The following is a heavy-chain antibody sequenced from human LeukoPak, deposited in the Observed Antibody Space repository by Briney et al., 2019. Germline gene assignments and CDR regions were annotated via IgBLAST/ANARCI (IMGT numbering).Heavy chain of an antibody. CDR3: ARDGSYRLREWLVPYY. CDR1: GGTFSSYA. J-gene: IGHJ4*02. V-gene: IGHV1-69*04. D-gene: IGHD6-19*01. Sequence: ASVKVSCEASGGTFSSYAISWVRQAPGQGLEWMGRIIPILGIANYAQKFQGRVTITADKSTSTAYMELSSLRSEDTAVYYCARDGSYRLREWLVPYYWGQGTLVTVSS. CDR2: IIPILGIA.